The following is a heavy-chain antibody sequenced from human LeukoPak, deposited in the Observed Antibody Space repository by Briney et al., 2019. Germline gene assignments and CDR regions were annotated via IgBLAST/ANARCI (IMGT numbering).Heavy chain of an antibody. CDR1: GGTFSSYT. V-gene: IGHV1-69*02. CDR2: IIPILGIA. J-gene: IGHJ3*02. CDR3: ASERAYCSSTSCPSI. Sequence: SVKVPCKASGGTFSSYTISWVRQAPGQGLEWMGRIIPILGIANYAQKFQGRVTTTADKSTSTAYMELSSLRSEDTAVYYCASERAYCSSTSCPSIWGQGTMVTVSS. D-gene: IGHD2-2*01.